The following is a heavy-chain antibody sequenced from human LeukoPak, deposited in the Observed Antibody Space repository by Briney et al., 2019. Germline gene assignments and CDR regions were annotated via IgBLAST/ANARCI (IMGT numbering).Heavy chain of an antibody. J-gene: IGHJ4*02. CDR2: ISGSGGST. D-gene: IGHD3-10*01. CDR1: GFTFSSYA. CDR3: ARGSSVREDY. V-gene: IGHV3-23*01. Sequence: PGGSLRLSCAASGFTFSSYAMSWVRQAPGKGLEWVSGISGSGGSTYYADSVKGRFTISRDNAKNTLYLQMNSLRAEDTAVYYCARGSSVREDYWGQGTLVTVSS.